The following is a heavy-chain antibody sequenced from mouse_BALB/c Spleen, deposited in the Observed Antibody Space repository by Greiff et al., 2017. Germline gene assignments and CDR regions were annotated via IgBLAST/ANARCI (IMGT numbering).Heavy chain of an antibody. J-gene: IGHJ4*01. V-gene: IGHV2-9*02. CDR1: GFSLTSYG. Sequence: VQLKESGPGLVAPSQSLSITCTVSGFSLTSYGVHWVRQPPGKGLEWLGVIWAGGSTNYNSALMSRLSISKDNSKSQVFLKMNSLQTDDTAMYYCARALWKAMDYWGQGTSVTVSS. D-gene: IGHD1-1*02. CDR3: ARALWKAMDY. CDR2: IWAGGST.